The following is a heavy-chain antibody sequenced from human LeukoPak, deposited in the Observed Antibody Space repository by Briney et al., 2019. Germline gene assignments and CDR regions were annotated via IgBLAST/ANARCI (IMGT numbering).Heavy chain of an antibody. V-gene: IGHV4-61*08. CDR1: GGYVSSAGYY. J-gene: IGHJ4*02. Sequence: SETLSLTCAVSGGYVSSAGYYWTWIRQPPGKGLEWIGYIYYSGSTNYNPSLKSRVTMSVDGSKNQFSLRLNSVTAADAAVYYCANYKRDSGTYCIDYWGQGTLVTVSS. CDR3: ANYKRDSGTYCIDY. CDR2: IYYSGST. D-gene: IGHD3-10*01.